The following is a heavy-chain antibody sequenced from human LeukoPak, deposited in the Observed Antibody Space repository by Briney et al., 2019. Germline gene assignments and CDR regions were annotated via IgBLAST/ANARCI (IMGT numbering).Heavy chain of an antibody. D-gene: IGHD3-22*01. Sequence: PGGSLRLSCAASGFTFSDYYMSWVRQAPGKGLEWVSYISSSGSTIYYADSVKGRFTISRDNAKNSLYLQMNSLRAEDTAVYYCARDWYYDSTDPGIDYWGQGTLVTVSS. CDR3: ARDWYYDSTDPGIDY. J-gene: IGHJ4*02. V-gene: IGHV3-11*01. CDR1: GFTFSDYY. CDR2: ISSSGSTI.